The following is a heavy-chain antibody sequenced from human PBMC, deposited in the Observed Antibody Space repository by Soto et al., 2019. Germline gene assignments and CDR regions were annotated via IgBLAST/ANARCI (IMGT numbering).Heavy chain of an antibody. CDR2: INSDGSSA. V-gene: IGHV3-74*01. CDR3: PSGAYYDLWSMDV. CDR1: GFTFSSYW. Sequence: EVQLVESGGGLVQPGGSLRLSCAASGFTFSSYWMHWVRQAPGKGLVWVSRINSDGSSASYADSVKGRFTISRDNAKNTLYLHMNSLRAEDTAVYYFPSGAYYDLWSMDVWGHGTTVTVSS. D-gene: IGHD3-3*01. J-gene: IGHJ6*02.